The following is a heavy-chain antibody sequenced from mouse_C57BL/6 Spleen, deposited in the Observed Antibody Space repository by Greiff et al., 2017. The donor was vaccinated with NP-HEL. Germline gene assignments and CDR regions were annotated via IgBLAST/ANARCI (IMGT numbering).Heavy chain of an antibody. D-gene: IGHD1-1*01. CDR3: ARERYYGSFDY. CDR1: GFTFSDYY. J-gene: IGHJ2*01. V-gene: IGHV5-16*01. CDR2: INYDGSST. Sequence: EVKVVESEGGLVQPGSSMKLSCTASGFTFSDYYMAWVRQVPEKGLEWVANINYDGSSTYYLDSLKSRFIISRDNAKNILYLQMSSLKSEDTATYYCARERYYGSFDYWGQGTTLTVSS.